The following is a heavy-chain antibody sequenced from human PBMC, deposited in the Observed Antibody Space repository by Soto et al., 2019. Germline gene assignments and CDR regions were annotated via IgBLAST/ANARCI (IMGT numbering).Heavy chain of an antibody. D-gene: IGHD3-10*01. CDR3: ARDQGGEFLKGSGMGV. Sequence: QVQLQESGPGLVKPSETLSLTCTVSGDSISRYYWSWIRLSPGKGLEWIGYIYYSGETNYNPCVKSRVTISVDRTKNQFSLKLSSVTAADTAVYYCARDQGGEFLKGSGMGVWGQGTTVTVSS. V-gene: IGHV4-59*01. CDR2: IYYSGET. J-gene: IGHJ6*02. CDR1: GDSISRYY.